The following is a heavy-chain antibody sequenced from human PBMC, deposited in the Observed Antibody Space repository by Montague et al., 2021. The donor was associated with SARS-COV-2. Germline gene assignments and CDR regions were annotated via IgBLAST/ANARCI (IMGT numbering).Heavy chain of an antibody. CDR1: GGSISGYY. Sequence: SKTLSLTCSVSGGSISGYYWSWVRQTAGKRLEWIGRIFVGASTDYNPSLMSRFSLSGDKSKNQFSLKVTSVTAADTAIYYCARGMAPEGRWFDSWGHGMLVTVSS. CDR2: IFVGAST. D-gene: IGHD2-2*01. V-gene: IGHV4-4*07. J-gene: IGHJ5*01. CDR3: ARGMAPEGRWFDS.